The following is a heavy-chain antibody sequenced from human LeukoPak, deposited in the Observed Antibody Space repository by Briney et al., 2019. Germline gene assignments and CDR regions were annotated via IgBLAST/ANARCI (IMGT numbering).Heavy chain of an antibody. J-gene: IGHJ4*02. D-gene: IGHD1-26*01. CDR2: INHSGST. CDR1: GGSFSGYY. CDR3: AGVVGSYYPGRGDFDY. V-gene: IGHV4-34*01. Sequence: SETLSLTCAVYGGSFSGYYWSWIRQPPGKGLEWIREINHSGSTNYNPSLKSRVTISVDTSKNQFSLKLSSVTAADTAVYYCAGVVGSYYPGRGDFDYWGQGTLVTVSS.